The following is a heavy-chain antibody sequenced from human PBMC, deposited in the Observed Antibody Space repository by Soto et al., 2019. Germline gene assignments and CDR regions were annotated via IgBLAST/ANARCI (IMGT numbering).Heavy chain of an antibody. V-gene: IGHV1-18*01. D-gene: IGHD4-17*01. CDR3: ATSTVVTPLTEFDC. CDR2: ISAYNGNT. J-gene: IGHJ4*02. CDR1: GYTFTSYG. Sequence: ASVKVSCKASGYTFTSYGISWVRQAPGQGLEWMGWISAYNGNTNYAQKLQGRVTMTTDTSTSTAYMELRSLRSDDTAVYYCATSTVVTPLTEFDCWGQGTLVTVSS.